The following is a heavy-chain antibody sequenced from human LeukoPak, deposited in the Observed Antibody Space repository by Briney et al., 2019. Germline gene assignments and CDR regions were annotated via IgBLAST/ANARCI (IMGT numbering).Heavy chain of an antibody. CDR3: ARGVTAKGY. CDR2: IDYSGNT. Sequence: PSETLSLTCTVSGGSISGHYWSWVRQPPGKGLECIGYIDYSGNTNYNPSLKSRVTISIDTSKNQFSLKLSSVTAADTAVYYCARGVTAKGYWGQGTLVTVSS. CDR1: GGSISGHY. J-gene: IGHJ4*02. D-gene: IGHD4-23*01. V-gene: IGHV4-59*11.